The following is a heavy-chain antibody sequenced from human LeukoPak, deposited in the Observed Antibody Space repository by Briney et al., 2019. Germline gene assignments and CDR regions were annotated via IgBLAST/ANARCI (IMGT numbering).Heavy chain of an antibody. D-gene: IGHD6-13*01. J-gene: IGHJ5*02. CDR3: AKRLFGAAADNWFDP. Sequence: GGSLRLSCAASGFTFSSYSMSWVRQAPGKGLDWFSAISGSGGSTYYADSVKGRFTISRDNSKNTLYLQMNSLRAEDTAVYYCAKRLFGAAADNWFDPWGQGTLVTVSS. V-gene: IGHV3-23*01. CDR2: ISGSGGST. CDR1: GFTFSSYS.